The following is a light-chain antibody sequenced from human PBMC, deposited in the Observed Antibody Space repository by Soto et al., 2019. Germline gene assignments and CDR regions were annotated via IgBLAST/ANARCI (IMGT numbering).Light chain of an antibody. CDR3: QQYNNWPPWT. CDR1: QSVRND. Sequence: ELVMAQSPATLSVSPGERATLSCRASQSVRNDLAWYQPKPGQAQRLLIYRASIRANGIPARFSGSGSGTEFTLTISSLQSEDFAVYYCQQYNNWPPWTFGQGTKVDIK. CDR2: RAS. J-gene: IGKJ1*01. V-gene: IGKV3-15*01.